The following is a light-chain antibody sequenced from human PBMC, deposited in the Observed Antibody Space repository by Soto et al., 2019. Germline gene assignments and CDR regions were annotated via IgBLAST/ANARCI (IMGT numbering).Light chain of an antibody. J-gene: IGKJ1*01. CDR3: MQALQTPRT. CDR2: MGV. V-gene: IGKV2-28*01. Sequence: DIVMTQSPLSLPVTPGETASISCRSSQSLVHSNGYTYLHWYLQRPGQSPQLLIYMGVNRPSGVPDRFSGSVSGTEFSLTISRVEAEDVGLYYCMQALQTPRTFGQGTKVEVK. CDR1: QSLVHSNGYTY.